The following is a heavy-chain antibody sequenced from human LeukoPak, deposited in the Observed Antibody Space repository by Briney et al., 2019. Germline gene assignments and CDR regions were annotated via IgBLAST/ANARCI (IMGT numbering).Heavy chain of an antibody. CDR2: INHSGST. Sequence: PSETLSLTCAVYGGSFSGYYWSWIRQPPGKGLEWIGEINHSGSTNYNPSLKSRVTISVDTSKNQFSLKLSSVTAADTAVYYCARIQLSAGAINWGQGTLVTVSS. J-gene: IGHJ4*02. V-gene: IGHV4-34*01. D-gene: IGHD5-18*01. CDR1: GGSFSGYY. CDR3: ARIQLSAGAIN.